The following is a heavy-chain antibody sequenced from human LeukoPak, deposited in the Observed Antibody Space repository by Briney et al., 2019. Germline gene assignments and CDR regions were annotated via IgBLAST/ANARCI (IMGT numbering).Heavy chain of an antibody. CDR3: AKENYDFWSGYYPELDY. V-gene: IGHV3-30*18. CDR2: ISYDGSNK. J-gene: IGHJ4*02. Sequence: GGSLRLSCAASGFTFSSYGMHWVRQAPGKGLEWVAVISYDGSNKYYADSVKGRFTISRDNSKNTLYLQMNSLRAEDTAVYYCAKENYDFWSGYYPELDYWGQGTLVTVSS. CDR1: GFTFSSYG. D-gene: IGHD3-3*01.